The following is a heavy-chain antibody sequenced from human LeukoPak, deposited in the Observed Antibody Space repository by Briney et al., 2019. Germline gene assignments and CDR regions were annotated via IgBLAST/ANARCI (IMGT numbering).Heavy chain of an antibody. CDR1: GYTFTGYY. Sequence: ASVKVSCKASGYTFTGYYMHWVRQAPGQGLEWMGWINPNSGGTNYAQKFQGGVTMTRDTSISTAYMELSRLRSDDTAVYYCARAYSNYGRYWYFDLWGRGTLVTVSS. D-gene: IGHD4-11*01. CDR3: ARAYSNYGRYWYFDL. CDR2: INPNSGGT. J-gene: IGHJ2*01. V-gene: IGHV1-2*02.